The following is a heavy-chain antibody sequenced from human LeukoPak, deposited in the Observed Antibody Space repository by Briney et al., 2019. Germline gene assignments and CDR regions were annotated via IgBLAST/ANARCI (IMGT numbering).Heavy chain of an antibody. D-gene: IGHD3-3*01. J-gene: IGHJ3*01. CDR3: ARDTHPYYDFWSGLSP. Sequence: SVKVSCKASGGTFSSYAISWVRQAPGQGLEWMGRIIPILGIANYAQKFQGRVTITADKSTSTAYMELSSLRSEDTAVYYCARDTHPYYDFWSGLSPWGQGTMVTVSS. CDR2: IIPILGIA. CDR1: GGTFSSYA. V-gene: IGHV1-69*04.